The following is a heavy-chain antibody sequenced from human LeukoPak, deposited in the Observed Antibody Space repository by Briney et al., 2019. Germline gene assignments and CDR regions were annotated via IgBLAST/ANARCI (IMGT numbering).Heavy chain of an antibody. V-gene: IGHV3-30-3*01. Sequence: GGSLRLSCAASGFTFSSYAMHWVRQAPGKGLEWVAVISYDGSNKYYADSVKGRFTISRDNSKNTLYLQMNSLRAEDTAVYYCARILGDGYIDYWGQGTLVTVSS. D-gene: IGHD5-24*01. CDR1: GFTFSSYA. CDR3: ARILGDGYIDY. CDR2: ISYDGSNK. J-gene: IGHJ4*02.